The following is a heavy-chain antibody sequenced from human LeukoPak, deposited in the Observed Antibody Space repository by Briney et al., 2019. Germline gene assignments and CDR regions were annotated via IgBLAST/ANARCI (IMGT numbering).Heavy chain of an antibody. J-gene: IGHJ4*02. Sequence: PGGSLRLSCAASGFTFSCCAMAWVRQTPGKGLEWVSTIGSVGGDTYYTDSVKGRFTISRDNSRNTLYLQVDSLRAEDAAVYYCAKFRGVAGQNDFDYWGQGTLVTVSS. D-gene: IGHD6-19*01. CDR3: AKFRGVAGQNDFDY. CDR1: GFTFSCCA. V-gene: IGHV3-23*01. CDR2: IGSVGGDT.